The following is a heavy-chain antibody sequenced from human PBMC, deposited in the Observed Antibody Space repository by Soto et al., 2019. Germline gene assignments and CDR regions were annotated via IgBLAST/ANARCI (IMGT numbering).Heavy chain of an antibody. J-gene: IGHJ6*02. Sequence: PVGSLRLSCAASGFTFSSYSMNWVRQAPGKGLEWVSSISSSSSYIYYADSVKGRFTISRDNAKNSLYLQMNSLRAEDTAVYYCARDLSFWSGSGMDVWGQGTTVTVSS. CDR3: ARDLSFWSGSGMDV. CDR1: GFTFSSYS. CDR2: ISSSSSYI. D-gene: IGHD3-3*01. V-gene: IGHV3-21*01.